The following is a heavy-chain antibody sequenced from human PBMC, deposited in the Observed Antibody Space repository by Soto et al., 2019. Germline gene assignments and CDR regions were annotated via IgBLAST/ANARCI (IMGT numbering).Heavy chain of an antibody. V-gene: IGHV3-33*01. CDR2: IWYDGSNK. Sequence: GGSLRLSCAASGFTFSSYGMHWVRQAPGKGLEWVAVIWYDGSNKYYADSVKGRFTISRDNSKNTLYLQMNSLRAEDTAVYYCARDLMYYYDSSGGPGVYWGQGTLVTVSS. D-gene: IGHD3-22*01. J-gene: IGHJ4*02. CDR1: GFTFSSYG. CDR3: ARDLMYYYDSSGGPGVY.